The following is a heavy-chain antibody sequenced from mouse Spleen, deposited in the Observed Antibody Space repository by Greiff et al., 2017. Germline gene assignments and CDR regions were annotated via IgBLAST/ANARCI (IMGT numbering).Heavy chain of an antibody. CDR3: ARDVGAMDY. V-gene: IGHV2-3*01. CDR2: IWGDGST. CDR1: GFSLTNYG. D-gene: IGHD3-1*01. J-gene: IGHJ4*01. Sequence: VKLMESGPGLVAPSQSLSITCTVSGFSLTNYGVSWVRQPPGKGLEWLGVIWGDGSTNYHSALISRLSISKDNSKRQVILKLNSLQTDDTATYYCARDVGAMDYWGQGTSVTVSS.